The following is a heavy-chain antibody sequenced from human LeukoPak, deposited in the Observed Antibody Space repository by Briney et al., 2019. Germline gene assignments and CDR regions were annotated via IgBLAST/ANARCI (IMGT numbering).Heavy chain of an antibody. V-gene: IGHV4-59*12. Sequence: PSETLSPTCTVFGGSISSFYWTWIRPPPGKGLGWIGYIYYSGSTNYNPSLKSRVTIAVDTSKNQFSLKLSSVTAADTAVYYCARVYRVRKYYFDYWGQGTLVTVSS. CDR2: IYYSGST. D-gene: IGHD3-10*01. CDR3: ARVYRVRKYYFDY. J-gene: IGHJ4*02. CDR1: GGSISSFY.